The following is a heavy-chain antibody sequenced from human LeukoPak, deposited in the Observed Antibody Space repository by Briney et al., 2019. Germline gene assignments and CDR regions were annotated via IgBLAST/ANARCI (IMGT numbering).Heavy chain of an antibody. CDR3: ARDISGYDYFDY. Sequence: SETPSLTCTVSGGSISSYYWSWIRQPPGKGLEWIGYIYYSGSTNYNPSLKSRVTISVDTSKNQFSLKLSSVTAADTAVYYCARDISGYDYFDYWGQGTLVTVSS. D-gene: IGHD5-12*01. J-gene: IGHJ4*02. CDR1: GGSISSYY. V-gene: IGHV4-59*01. CDR2: IYYSGST.